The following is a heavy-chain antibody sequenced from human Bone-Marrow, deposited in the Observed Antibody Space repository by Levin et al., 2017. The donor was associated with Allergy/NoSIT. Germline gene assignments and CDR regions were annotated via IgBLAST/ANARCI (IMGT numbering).Heavy chain of an antibody. Sequence: GESLKISCAASGFSFSNAQMNWVRQAPGKGLEWVGHIKNRVSGATRDYAASVKGRFIISRDDSKDTLYLQMNDLKTEDTAVYYCWDYARSFSWDIWGQGTTVIVSS. D-gene: IGHD3-16*01. CDR2: IKNRVSGATR. J-gene: IGHJ3*02. CDR1: GFSFSNAQ. V-gene: IGHV3-15*01. CDR3: WDYARSFSWDI.